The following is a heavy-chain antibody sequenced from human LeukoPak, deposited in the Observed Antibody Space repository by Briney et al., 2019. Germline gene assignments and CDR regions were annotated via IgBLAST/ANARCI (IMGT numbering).Heavy chain of an antibody. Sequence: PGGSLRLSCAASGITFSSYGMHWVRQAPGKGLEWVAVIWYDGSNKYYADSVKGRFTISRDNSKNTLYLQMNSLRAEDTAVYYCASSSGWSFDDDYWGQGTLVTVSS. V-gene: IGHV3-33*01. D-gene: IGHD6-19*01. CDR1: GITFSSYG. J-gene: IGHJ4*02. CDR2: IWYDGSNK. CDR3: ASSSGWSFDDDY.